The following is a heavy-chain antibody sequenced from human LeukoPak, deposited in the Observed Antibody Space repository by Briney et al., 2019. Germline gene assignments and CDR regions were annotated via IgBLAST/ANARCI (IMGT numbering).Heavy chain of an antibody. J-gene: IGHJ4*02. D-gene: IGHD3-3*01. V-gene: IGHV5-51*01. CDR1: GYSFTSYW. Sequence: GESLKISCKGSGYSFTSYWIGLVRQMPGKGLEWMGIIYPGDSDTRYSPSFQGQVTISADKSISTAYLQWSSLKASDTAMYYCARAVDTTWRYFDYWGQGTLVTVSS. CDR3: ARAVDTTWRYFDY. CDR2: IYPGDSDT.